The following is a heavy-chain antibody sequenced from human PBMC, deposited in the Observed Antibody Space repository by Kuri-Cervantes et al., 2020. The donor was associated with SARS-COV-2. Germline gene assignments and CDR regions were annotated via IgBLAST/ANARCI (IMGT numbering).Heavy chain of an antibody. CDR1: GGSISSYY. J-gene: IGHJ3*02. CDR2: IYYSGST. V-gene: IGHV4-59*01. CDR3: ARDTSPLGYCSSTNCYYDALDI. Sequence: SETLSLTCTVSGGSISSYYWSWIRQPPGKGLEWIGYIYYSGSTNYNPSLKSRVTISVDTSKNQFSLKLSSVTAADTAVYYCARDTSPLGYCSSTNCYYDALDIWGQGTTVTVSS. D-gene: IGHD2-2*01.